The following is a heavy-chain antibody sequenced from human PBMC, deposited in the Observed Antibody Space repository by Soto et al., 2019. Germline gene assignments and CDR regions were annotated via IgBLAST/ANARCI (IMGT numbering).Heavy chain of an antibody. J-gene: IGHJ6*02. CDR3: AREERIQLWSKPTRYYYYYGMDV. CDR1: GGTFSSYA. V-gene: IGHV1-69*13. D-gene: IGHD5-18*01. Sequence: SVKVSCKASGGTFSSYAISWVRQAPGQGLEWMGGIIPIFGTANYAQKFQGRVTITADESTSTAYMELSSLRSEDTAVYYCAREERIQLWSKPTRYYYYYGMDVWGQGTTVTVSS. CDR2: IIPIFGTA.